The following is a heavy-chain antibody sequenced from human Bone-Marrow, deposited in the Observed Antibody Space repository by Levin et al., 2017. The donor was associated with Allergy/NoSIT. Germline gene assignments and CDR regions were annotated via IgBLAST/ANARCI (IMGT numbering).Heavy chain of an antibody. Sequence: SETLSLTCTVSGGSISSGGYYWSWIRQHPGKGLEWIGYIYYSGSTYYNPSLKSRVTISVDTSKNQFSLKLSSVTAADTAVYYCARAGAVAAHFDYWGQGTLVTVSS. J-gene: IGHJ4*02. D-gene: IGHD6-19*01. CDR2: IYYSGST. CDR3: ARAGAVAAHFDY. CDR1: GGSISSGGYY. V-gene: IGHV4-31*03.